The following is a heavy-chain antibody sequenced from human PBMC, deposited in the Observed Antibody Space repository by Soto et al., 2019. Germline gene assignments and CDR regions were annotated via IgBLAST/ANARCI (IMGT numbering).Heavy chain of an antibody. Sequence: SSETPSLTRTFSCCSINSGGYYRSSVRQHPGEGLEWIGYIYYSGSTYYNPSLKSRVTISVDTSKNQFSLKLSSVTAADTAVYYCARGPGIVVVAATPDTFDYWGQGTLVTVSS. CDR2: IYYSGST. CDR3: ARGPGIVVVAATPDTFDY. V-gene: IGHV4-31*03. J-gene: IGHJ4*02. CDR1: CCSINSGGYY. D-gene: IGHD2-15*01.